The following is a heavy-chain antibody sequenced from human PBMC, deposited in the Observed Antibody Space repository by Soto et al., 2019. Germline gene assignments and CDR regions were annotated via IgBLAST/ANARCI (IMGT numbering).Heavy chain of an antibody. CDR3: ARAGRITVIDYDMYV. D-gene: IGHD1-20*01. CDR2: INSDGSST. J-gene: IGHJ6*03. V-gene: IGHV3-74*01. Sequence: EVQLVESGGGLVQPGGSLRLSCAASGFTFRNYWMHWVRQAPGKGLVWVSHINSDGSSTSYADSVKGRITISRDNAKNALYLQINRLRAKATAVYYCARAGRITVIDYDMYVWGKGTTVTGSS. CDR1: GFTFRNYW.